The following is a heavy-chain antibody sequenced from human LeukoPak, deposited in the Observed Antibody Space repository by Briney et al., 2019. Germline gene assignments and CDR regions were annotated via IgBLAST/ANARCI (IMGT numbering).Heavy chain of an antibody. CDR1: GYSFTSYW. V-gene: IGHV5-51*01. CDR3: ASHRTNYYYDSSGYGHDAFDI. D-gene: IGHD3-22*01. J-gene: IGHJ3*02. Sequence: PGESLKISCKGSGYSFTSYWIGWVRQMPGKGLEWMGVIYPGDSDTRYSPSFQGQVTISADKSISTAYLRWSSLKASDTAMYYCASHRTNYYYDSSGYGHDAFDIWGQGTMVTVSS. CDR2: IYPGDSDT.